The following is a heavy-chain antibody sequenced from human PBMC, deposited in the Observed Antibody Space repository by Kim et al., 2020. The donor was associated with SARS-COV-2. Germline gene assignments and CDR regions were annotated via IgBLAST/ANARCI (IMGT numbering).Heavy chain of an antibody. CDR2: ISGSESTI. CDR3: ASPLVGPPSNWNHDF. V-gene: IGHV3-11*01. J-gene: IGHJ4*02. D-gene: IGHD1-20*01. CDR1: GFTFSDYY. Sequence: GGSLRLSCAASGFTFSDYYITWTRQPQGKGREGISYISGSESTIYYEDSWNGRFTISRDNAKNSLYLQMNSLRVEDTAVYYCASPLVGPPSNWNHDFWGQGTLVTVSS.